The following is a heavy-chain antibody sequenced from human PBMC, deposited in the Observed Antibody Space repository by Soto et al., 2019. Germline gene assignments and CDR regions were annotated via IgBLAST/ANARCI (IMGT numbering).Heavy chain of an antibody. J-gene: IGHJ5*02. CDR2: VYFSGNT. CDR1: GGSLSSYC. V-gene: IGHV4-59*01. Sequence: LETLSLTCTVSGGSLSSYCWTWIRQSPGKGLEWIGYVYFSGNTNYNPSLKSRVTISIDTSKNQFSLRLASVTAADTAFYYCGSVRPSGYVLSWGQGTLVTVSS. D-gene: IGHD6-25*01. CDR3: GSVRPSGYVLS.